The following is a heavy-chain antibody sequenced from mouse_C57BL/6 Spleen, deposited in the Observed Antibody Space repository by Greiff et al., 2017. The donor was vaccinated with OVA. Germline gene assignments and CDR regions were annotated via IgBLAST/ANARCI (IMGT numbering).Heavy chain of an antibody. J-gene: IGHJ3*01. V-gene: IGHV1-19*01. Sequence: VQLKQSGPVLVKPGASVKMSCKASGYTFTDYYMNWVKQSHGKSLEWIGVINPYNGGTSYNQKFKGKATLTVDKSSSTAYMELNSLTSEDSAVYYCARGVDFPWFAYWGQGTLVTVSA. CDR3: ARGVDFPWFAY. D-gene: IGHD2-4*01. CDR2: INPYNGGT. CDR1: GYTFTDYY.